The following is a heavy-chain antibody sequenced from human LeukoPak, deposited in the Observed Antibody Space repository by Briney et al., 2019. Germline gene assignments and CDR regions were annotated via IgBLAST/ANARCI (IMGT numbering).Heavy chain of an antibody. D-gene: IGHD3-10*01. CDR3: ARETYYYGSGSYYNVGYFDY. Sequence: PWGSLRLSCAASGFTFSSYGMHWVRQAPGKGLEWVAVIWYDGSNKYYADSVKGRFTISRDNSKNTLYLQMNSLRAEDTAVYYCARETYYYGSGSYYNVGYFDYWGQGTLVTVSS. V-gene: IGHV3-33*01. CDR2: IWYDGSNK. CDR1: GFTFSSYG. J-gene: IGHJ4*02.